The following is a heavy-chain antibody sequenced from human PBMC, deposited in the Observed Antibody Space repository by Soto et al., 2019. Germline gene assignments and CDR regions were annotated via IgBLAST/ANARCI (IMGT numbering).Heavy chain of an antibody. Sequence: PSETLSLTCAVYGGAFSGYYWSWIRQPPGKGLEWIGEINHSGSTNYNPSLKSRVTISVDTSKTQFSLKLSSVTAADTAVYYCARESVPRITIFGVVPNWFDPWGQGTLVTVSS. CDR3: ARESVPRITIFGVVPNWFDP. J-gene: IGHJ5*02. D-gene: IGHD3-3*01. V-gene: IGHV4-34*01. CDR2: INHSGST. CDR1: GGAFSGYY.